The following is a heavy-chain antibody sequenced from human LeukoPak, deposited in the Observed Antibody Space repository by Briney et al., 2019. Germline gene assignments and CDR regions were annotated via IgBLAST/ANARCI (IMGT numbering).Heavy chain of an antibody. V-gene: IGHV3-66*01. CDR3: ALGSFHDY. Sequence: GGSLRLSCVTSGFPFSTYSMNWVRQAPGKRLEWVSVIYSGGSTYYADSVKGRFTISRDNSKNTLYLQMNSLRAEDTAVYYCALGSFHDYWGQGTLVTVSS. CDR1: GFPFSTYS. CDR2: IYSGGST. D-gene: IGHD3-10*02. J-gene: IGHJ4*02.